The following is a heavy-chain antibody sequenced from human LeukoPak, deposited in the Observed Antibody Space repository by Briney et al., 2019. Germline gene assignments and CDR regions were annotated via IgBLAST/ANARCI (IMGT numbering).Heavy chain of an antibody. V-gene: IGHV3-21*01. CDR1: GFTFSSYS. J-gene: IGHJ6*04. CDR2: ITSSGNYI. Sequence: GFLRLSCAASGFTFSSYSMNWVRQAPGKGLEWVSSITSSGNYIHYADSVKGRFTISRDNAKNSLYLQMNSLRAEDTAVYYCARDSKLYCSSTSCYMDVWGKGTTVTVSS. CDR3: ARDSKLYCSSTSCYMDV. D-gene: IGHD2-2*01.